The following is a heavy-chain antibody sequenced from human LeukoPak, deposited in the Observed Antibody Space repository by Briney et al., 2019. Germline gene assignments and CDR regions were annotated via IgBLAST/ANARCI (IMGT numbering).Heavy chain of an antibody. CDR1: GGSFSGYY. Sequence: SETLSLTCAVYGGSFSGYYWSWIRQPPGRGLEWIGEINHSGSTNYNPSLKSRVTISVDTSKNQFSLKLSSVTAADTAVYYCARGYSSSWYDYWGQGTLVTVSS. V-gene: IGHV4-34*01. CDR2: INHSGST. J-gene: IGHJ4*02. CDR3: ARGYSSSWYDY. D-gene: IGHD6-13*01.